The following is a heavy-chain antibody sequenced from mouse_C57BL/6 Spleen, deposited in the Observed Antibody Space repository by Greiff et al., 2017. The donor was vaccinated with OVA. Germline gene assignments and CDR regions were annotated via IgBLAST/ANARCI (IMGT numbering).Heavy chain of an antibody. V-gene: IGHV6-3*01. D-gene: IGHD4-1*01. Sequence: EVQLQESGGGLVQPGGSMKLSCVASGFTFSNYWMNWVRQSPEKGLEWVAQIRLKSDNYATHYAESVKGRFTISRDDSKSSVYLQMNNLRAEDTGIYYCAAELTGLYFDYWGQGTTLTVSS. J-gene: IGHJ2*01. CDR3: AAELTGLYFDY. CDR2: IRLKSDNYAT. CDR1: GFTFSNYW.